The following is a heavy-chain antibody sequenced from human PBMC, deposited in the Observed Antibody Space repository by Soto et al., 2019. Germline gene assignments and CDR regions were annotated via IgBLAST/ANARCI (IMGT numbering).Heavy chain of an antibody. V-gene: IGHV1-69*01. J-gene: IGHJ4*02. Sequence: QVQLVQSGAEVRKPGSSVRVSCKASGGSFNRHTISWVRQAPGQGLEWMGGIIPIFGTANHAQKFQGRVTSIEDESTSTVYMELSSLRSDDTAIYYCARGWGYDSTDYYYAYLGQGTLVIVSS. CDR2: IIPIFGTA. CDR1: GGSFNRHT. D-gene: IGHD3-22*01. CDR3: ARGWGYDSTDYYYAY.